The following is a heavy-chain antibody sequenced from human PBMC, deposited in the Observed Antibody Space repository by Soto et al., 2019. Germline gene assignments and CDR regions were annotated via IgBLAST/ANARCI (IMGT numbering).Heavy chain of an antibody. V-gene: IGHV3-53*01. CDR1: GFTVSSNY. D-gene: IGHD1-7*01. CDR2: IYSGGST. CDR3: VRVVTGTTRGLDV. J-gene: IGHJ6*02. Sequence: GGSLRLSCAASGFTVSSNYMSWVRQAPGKGLEWVSVIYSGGSTYYADSVKGRFTISRDNSKNTLYLQMNSLRAEDTAVYYCVRVVTGTTRGLDVWGQGTTVTVSS.